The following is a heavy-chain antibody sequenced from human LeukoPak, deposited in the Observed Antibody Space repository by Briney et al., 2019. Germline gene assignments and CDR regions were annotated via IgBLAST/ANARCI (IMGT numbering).Heavy chain of an antibody. J-gene: IGHJ6*02. V-gene: IGHV3-53*01. CDR2: IYSGGST. CDR3: ASAAGIVYYGMDV. D-gene: IGHD6-13*01. Sequence: PGGSLRLSCAASGFTVSSNYMSWVRQAPGKGLEWVSVIYSGGSTYYADSVKGRFTISRDNSKNTLSLQMNSLRAEDTAVYYCASAAGIVYYGMDVWGQGTTVTVSS. CDR1: GFTVSSNY.